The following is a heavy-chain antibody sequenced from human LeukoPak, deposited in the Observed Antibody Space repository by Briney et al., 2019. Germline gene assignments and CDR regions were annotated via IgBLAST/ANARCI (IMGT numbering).Heavy chain of an antibody. CDR2: IYYSGST. CDR1: GGSISSGGYY. V-gene: IGHV4-31*03. Sequence: SETLSLTCTVSGGSISSGGYYWSWIRQHPGKGLEWIGYIYYSGSTYYNPSLKSRVTISVDTSKNQFSLKLSSVTAAHTAVYYCARGTDYYDSSGLYYFDYWGQGTLVTVSS. CDR3: ARGTDYYDSSGLYYFDY. J-gene: IGHJ4*02. D-gene: IGHD3-22*01.